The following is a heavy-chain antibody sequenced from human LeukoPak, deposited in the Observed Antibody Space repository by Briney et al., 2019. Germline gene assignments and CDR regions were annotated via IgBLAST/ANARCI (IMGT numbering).Heavy chain of an antibody. J-gene: IGHJ4*02. V-gene: IGHV3-21*01. CDR1: GFTFNNYS. D-gene: IGHD1-26*01. CDR3: ARDSGIYRTIDY. Sequence: PGRSLRLSCVASGFTFNNYSMNWVSQAPGKGLEWVSSISSSSTYIYHADSVKGRFTISRDNAKNSLYLQMNSMRAEDAAVYYCARDSGIYRTIDYWGQGTLVTVSS. CDR2: ISSSSTYI.